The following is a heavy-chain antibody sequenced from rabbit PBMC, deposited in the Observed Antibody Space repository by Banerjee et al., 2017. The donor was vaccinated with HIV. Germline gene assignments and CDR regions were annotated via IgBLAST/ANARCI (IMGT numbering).Heavy chain of an antibody. V-gene: IGHV1S40*01. D-gene: IGHD1-1*01. CDR3: VRSSSGHVINL. Sequence: QQLEESGGDLVKPGASLTLTCTASGFSFSSGYDMCWVRQAPGKGLEWIGCIYTGIGSTDYASWAKGRFTISKTSSTTVTLQMASLTAADTATYFCVRSSSGHVINLWGPGTLVTV. CDR2: IYTGIGST. J-gene: IGHJ4*01. CDR1: GFSFSSGYD.